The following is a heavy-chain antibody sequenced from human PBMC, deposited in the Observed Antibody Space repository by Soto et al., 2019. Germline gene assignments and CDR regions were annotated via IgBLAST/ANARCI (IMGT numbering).Heavy chain of an antibody. CDR1: GGTFNTYG. D-gene: IGHD1-26*01. V-gene: IGHV1-69*06. Sequence: AASVKVSCKASGGTFNTYGISCVRQAPGQGLEWMGGIIPMFGTTNYAQKFQGRVTITADISTYTAYMELSSLRREDTAVYYCAKRQGQAWSRDYFYYYGMDVWGLGTTVTVSS. CDR2: IIPMFGTT. CDR3: AKRQGQAWSRDYFYYYGMDV. J-gene: IGHJ6*02.